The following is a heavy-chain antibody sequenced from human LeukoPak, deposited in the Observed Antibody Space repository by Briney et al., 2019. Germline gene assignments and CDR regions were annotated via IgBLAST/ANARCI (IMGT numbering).Heavy chain of an antibody. J-gene: IGHJ4*02. CDR1: GGSISSYY. V-gene: IGHV4-59*01. CDR2: IYYSGST. CDR3: ARYYDSSGSLDY. Sequence: SETLSLICTVSGGSISSYYWSWIRQPPGKGLEWIGYIYYSGSTNYNPSLKSRVTISVDTSKNQFSLKLSSVTAADTAVYYCARYYDSSGSLDYWGQGTLVTVSS. D-gene: IGHD3-22*01.